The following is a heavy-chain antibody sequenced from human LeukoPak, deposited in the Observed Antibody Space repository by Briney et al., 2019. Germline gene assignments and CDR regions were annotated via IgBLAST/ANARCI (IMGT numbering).Heavy chain of an antibody. CDR2: IYYSGST. V-gene: IGHV4-59*01. CDR3: AGKDYGDYPNWFDP. J-gene: IGHJ5*02. Sequence: SETLSLPCTVSGGSISSYYWSWLRQPPGKGLEWIGYIYYSGSTNYNPSLKSRVTISVDTSKNQFSLKLSSVTAADTAVYYCAGKDYGDYPNWFDPWGQGTLVTVSS. CDR1: GGSISSYY. D-gene: IGHD4-17*01.